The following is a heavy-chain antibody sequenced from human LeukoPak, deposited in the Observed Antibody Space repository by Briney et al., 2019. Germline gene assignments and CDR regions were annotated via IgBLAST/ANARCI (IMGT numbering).Heavy chain of an antibody. CDR1: GFTFSSYG. D-gene: IGHD2-21*01. Sequence: GRCLRLSCAASGFTFSSYGMHWVRQAPGKGLEWVAIIWYDGSNEYYADSVKGRFTISRDNSKNTLYLQMNSLRAEDTAVYYCARALWPYDFDYWGQGTLVSDPS. CDR2: IWYDGSNE. J-gene: IGHJ4*02. V-gene: IGHV3-33*01. CDR3: ARALWPYDFDY.